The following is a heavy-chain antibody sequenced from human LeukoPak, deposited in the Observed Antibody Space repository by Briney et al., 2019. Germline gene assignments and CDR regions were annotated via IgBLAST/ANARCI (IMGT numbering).Heavy chain of an antibody. V-gene: IGHV1-2*02. CDR3: AGIPTACYYYYMDV. J-gene: IGHJ6*03. D-gene: IGHD1-14*01. CDR1: GYTFTGYY. Sequence: ASVKVSCKASGYTFTGYYLYWVRQAPGQGLEWMGWINPNSGDTNYAQKFQGRVTMTRDTSISTAYMELSRLRSDDTAVYYCAGIPTACYYYYMDVWGKGTTVTVSS. CDR2: INPNSGDT.